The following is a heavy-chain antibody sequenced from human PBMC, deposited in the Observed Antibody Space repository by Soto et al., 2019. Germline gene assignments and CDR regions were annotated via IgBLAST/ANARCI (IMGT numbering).Heavy chain of an antibody. CDR2: IKEDGSEK. J-gene: IGHJ3*02. CDR3: ARGARI. Sequence: EVQLVESGGDLVQPGGSLRLSCADSRFTFSGYWMYWVRQAPGKGLYWVAKIKEDGSEKNYVESVRGRFTLPRDNAKNSLYLQMNSLRGEDTAVYYCARGARIWGQGTMVTVS. V-gene: IGHV3-7*01. CDR1: RFTFSGYW.